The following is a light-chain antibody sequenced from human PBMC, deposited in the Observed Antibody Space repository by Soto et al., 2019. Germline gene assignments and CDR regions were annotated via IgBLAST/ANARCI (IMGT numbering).Light chain of an antibody. V-gene: IGKV3-20*01. Sequence: VMTHSPSSLALSPLYRRTLSFMSCQILNINYLAWHQQKPVQAPSLLIYYTFSRATGIPDRFSGSGSGTDFTLTISRLETEDVAVYLCQQYESLITFGQGTRLEIK. CDR3: QQYESLIT. CDR1: QILNINY. J-gene: IGKJ5*01. CDR2: YTF.